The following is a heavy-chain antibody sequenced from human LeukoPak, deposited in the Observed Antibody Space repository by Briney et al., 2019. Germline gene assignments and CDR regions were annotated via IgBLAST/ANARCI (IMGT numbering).Heavy chain of an antibody. J-gene: IGHJ4*02. D-gene: IGHD3-9*01. Sequence: SETLSLTCTVSGGSISSYYWSWIRQPPGKGLEWIGYIYYSGSTNYNPSLKSRVTISVDTSKNQFSLKLSSVTAADTAVYYCARRGGYDILTGYPYYFDYWGQGTLVTVSS. CDR1: GGSISSYY. CDR3: ARRGGYDILTGYPYYFDY. V-gene: IGHV4-59*01. CDR2: IYYSGST.